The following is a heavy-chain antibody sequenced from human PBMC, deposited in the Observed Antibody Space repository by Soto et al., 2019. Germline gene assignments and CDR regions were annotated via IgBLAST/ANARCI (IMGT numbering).Heavy chain of an antibody. CDR3: ARGGYCSTPSCYLAGFEP. CDR2: ISAYNGNT. V-gene: IGHV1-18*01. J-gene: IGHJ5*02. D-gene: IGHD2-2*01. CDR1: AYTFTSYV. Sequence: QVQLVQSGAEVKKPGASVKVSCQASAYTFTSYVIRCVRQAPGQGLEWMGWISAYNGNTNHAHKFQGRVTMTTDTSTSTAYMELRSLRSDDTAVYYCARGGYCSTPSCYLAGFEPWGQGTLVTVSS.